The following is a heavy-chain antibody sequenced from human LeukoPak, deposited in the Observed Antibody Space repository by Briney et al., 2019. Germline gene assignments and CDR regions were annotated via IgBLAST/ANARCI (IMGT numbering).Heavy chain of an antibody. J-gene: IGHJ4*02. Sequence: XGYTLTELXXXXXRQAXGKGXXXMXGFDPEDGETIYAQKFQGRVTMTEDTSTDTAYMELSSLRSEDTAVYYCATPSPGAAQYYFDYWGQGTLVTVSS. D-gene: IGHD6-6*01. V-gene: IGHV1-24*01. CDR2: FDPEDGET. CDR1: GYTLTELX. CDR3: ATPSPGAAQYYFDY.